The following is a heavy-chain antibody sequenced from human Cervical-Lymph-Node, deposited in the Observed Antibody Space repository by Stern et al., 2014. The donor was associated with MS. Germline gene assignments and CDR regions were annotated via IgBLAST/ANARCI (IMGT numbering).Heavy chain of an antibody. CDR2: IIPIFGTG. V-gene: IGHV1-69*01. CDR1: GGTFSTFA. CDR3: ARDREAHYFDY. J-gene: IGHJ4*02. Sequence: VQLVASGAEVKKPGSSVKVSCKASGGTFSTFAIRWLRQAPGQGLEWMGGIIPIFGTGNPAQKFQGRVTITADESTSTAYMELSSLRSEDTAVYYCARDREAHYFDYWGQGTLVTVSS.